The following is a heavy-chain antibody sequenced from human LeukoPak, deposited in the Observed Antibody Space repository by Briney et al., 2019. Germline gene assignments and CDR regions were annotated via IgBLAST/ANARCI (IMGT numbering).Heavy chain of an antibody. Sequence: SETLSLTCAVYGGSFSGYYWSWIRQPPGKGLEWIGEINHSGSTNYNPSLKSRVTISVDTSKNQFSLKLSSVTAADTAVYYCARVRDDIVVVVAATHYFDYWGQGTLVTVSS. CDR2: INHSGST. V-gene: IGHV4-34*01. CDR3: ARVRDDIVVVVAATHYFDY. D-gene: IGHD2-15*01. J-gene: IGHJ4*02. CDR1: GGSFSGYY.